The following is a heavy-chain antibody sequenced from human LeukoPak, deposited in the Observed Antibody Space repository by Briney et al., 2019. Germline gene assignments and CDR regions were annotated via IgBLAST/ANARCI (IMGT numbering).Heavy chain of an antibody. CDR1: GYTYTNFY. D-gene: IGHD3-16*01. CDR2: LHPFSGVT. CDR3: ARMTQAGGASYSHFDR. Sequence: GASVKVSCMASGYTYTNFYMHWARQAPGQGLEWMGWLHPFSGVTNLAPKFHGRVTMTTAPSPGTAYLELSGLRFDDTAVYYCARMTQAGGASYSHFDRWGQGTLVTVSS. V-gene: IGHV1-2*02. J-gene: IGHJ4*02.